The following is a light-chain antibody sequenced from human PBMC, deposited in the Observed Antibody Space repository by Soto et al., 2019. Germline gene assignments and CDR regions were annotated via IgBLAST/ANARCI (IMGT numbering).Light chain of an antibody. Sequence: DIQMTQSPSTLSASIGDRVTITCRASQSISRWVAWYQQKPGTAPKLLIYKASSLESGVPSRFSGSGSGTEFTLTISGLQPDDFATYYCQQYNTFLYTFGQGTKVDIK. CDR2: KAS. CDR1: QSISRW. CDR3: QQYNTFLYT. V-gene: IGKV1-5*03. J-gene: IGKJ2*01.